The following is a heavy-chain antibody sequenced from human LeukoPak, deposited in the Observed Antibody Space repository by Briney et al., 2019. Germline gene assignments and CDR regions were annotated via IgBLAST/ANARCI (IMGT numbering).Heavy chain of an antibody. CDR1: GYTFIDYY. D-gene: IGHD4-11*01. CDR2: INPDSGDT. V-gene: IGHV1-2*02. CDR3: ARDRTGQQLISRKEYYYMDV. J-gene: IGHJ6*03. Sequence: GASVKVSCKASGYTFIDYYIHWVRQAPGQGLEWIGWINPDSGDTNYAQKFQGRVTMTRDTSITTVYMDLSRLRSDDTAVYYCARDRTGQQLISRKEYYYMDVWGKGTTVTISS.